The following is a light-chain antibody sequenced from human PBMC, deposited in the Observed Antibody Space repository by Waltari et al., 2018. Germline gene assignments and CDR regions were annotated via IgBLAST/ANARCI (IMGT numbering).Light chain of an antibody. CDR2: DAT. CDR1: QSIGTT. J-gene: IGKJ4*01. CDR3: QEYNYWPRPS. V-gene: IGKV3-15*01. Sequence: VMTQSPATLSVSPGEAATLSCRASQSIGTTLAWYQQKPGQAPRLLICDATTRATGIPARFGGSGSGTEFTLTIYDLQSEDLAVYYCQEYNYWPRPSFGGGTKVELE.